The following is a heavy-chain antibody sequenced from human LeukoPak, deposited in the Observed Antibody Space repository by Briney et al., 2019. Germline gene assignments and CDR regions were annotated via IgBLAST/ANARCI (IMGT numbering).Heavy chain of an antibody. CDR2: ISGNGGST. Sequence: GGSLRLSCAASGFTFRSYTMSWVRQAPGKGLEYVSAISGNGGSTYYAKSVKGRFTISRDNSKNTLYLQMGSLRDEDMAVYYCAREDISGPGDYWGQGTLVTVSS. D-gene: IGHD6-19*01. CDR3: AREDISGPGDY. J-gene: IGHJ4*02. CDR1: GFTFRSYT. V-gene: IGHV3-64*01.